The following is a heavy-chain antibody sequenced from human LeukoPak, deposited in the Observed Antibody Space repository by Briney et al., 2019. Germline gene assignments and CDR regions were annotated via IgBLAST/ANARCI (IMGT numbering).Heavy chain of an antibody. Sequence: GESLKISCKGSGYSFSNYWIGWVRQMPGKGLEWMGIIYPGDSDTRYSPSFQGQVAISADKSISTAYLQWSSLKASDTAMYYCARHYYDYVWGSYGIDYWGQGTLVTVSS. D-gene: IGHD3-16*01. J-gene: IGHJ4*02. CDR2: IYPGDSDT. V-gene: IGHV5-51*01. CDR3: ARHYYDYVWGSYGIDY. CDR1: GYSFSNYW.